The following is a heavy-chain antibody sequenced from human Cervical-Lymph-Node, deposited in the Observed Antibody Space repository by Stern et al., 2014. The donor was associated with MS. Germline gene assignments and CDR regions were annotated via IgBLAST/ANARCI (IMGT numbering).Heavy chain of an antibody. CDR1: GGALNTYA. Sequence: QVQLVQSGAEVRKPGSSVKVSCKASGGALNTYAIHWVRLAPGQGLEWMGGFIPVFGTPVYAQKFKGRVTIAADESTSTDYMELSSLRSDDTAVYYCTRGASSAAWYRYAVDVWGQGTTVTVSS. J-gene: IGHJ6*02. D-gene: IGHD1-26*01. CDR2: FIPVFGTP. CDR3: TRGASSAAWYRYAVDV. V-gene: IGHV1-69*01.